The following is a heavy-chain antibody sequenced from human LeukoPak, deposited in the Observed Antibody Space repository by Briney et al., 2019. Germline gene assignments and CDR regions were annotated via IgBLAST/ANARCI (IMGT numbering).Heavy chain of an antibody. CDR3: ARGRIAVAGDFDY. V-gene: IGHV4-34*01. CDR2: INHSGST. Sequence: PSEPLSLTCALYGGSLSGYYWSWIRQPPGKGVEWIGEINHSGSTNYNPSLKSRVTISVDTSKIQFSLKLSSVTAADTAVYYCARGRIAVAGDFDYWGQGTLVTVSS. J-gene: IGHJ4*02. CDR1: GGSLSGYY. D-gene: IGHD6-19*01.